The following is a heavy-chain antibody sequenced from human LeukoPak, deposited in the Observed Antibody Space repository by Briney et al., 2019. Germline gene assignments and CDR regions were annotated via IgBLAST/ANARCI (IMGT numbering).Heavy chain of an antibody. CDR2: ISSIEST. Sequence: PSETLSLTCTVSGGSISSHYWSWIRQPPGKGLEWIRYISSIESTNYNPSLKSRVTISVDTSKNQFSLKLTSVTAADTAVYFCARDPTTVTKGLDIWGQGTMVTVSS. D-gene: IGHD4-17*01. V-gene: IGHV4-59*11. CDR1: GGSISSHY. J-gene: IGHJ3*02. CDR3: ARDPTTVTKGLDI.